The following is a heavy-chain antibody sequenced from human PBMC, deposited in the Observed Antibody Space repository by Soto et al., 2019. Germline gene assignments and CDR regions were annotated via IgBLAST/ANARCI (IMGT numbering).Heavy chain of an antibody. V-gene: IGHV3-11*06. CDR1: GFTFSDYY. J-gene: IGHJ4*02. CDR2: ISSSSDYT. D-gene: IGHD1-7*01. CDR3: ARGGVRGTTSRGQVYN. Sequence: QVQVVESGGGLVKPGGSLRLSCAASGFTFSDYYMIWIRQAPGKGMGWVSSISSSSDYTKYADSVKGRFTISRDNAKSSLYLQMNSLRAEDTAVYYCARGGVRGTTSRGQVYNWGQGTLVTVSS.